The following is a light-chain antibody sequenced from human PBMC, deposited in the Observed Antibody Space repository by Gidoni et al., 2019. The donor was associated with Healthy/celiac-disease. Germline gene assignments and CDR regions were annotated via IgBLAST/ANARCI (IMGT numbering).Light chain of an antibody. J-gene: IGKJ1*01. CDR2: GAS. Sequence: EIVMPQSPATLSVSPGARAPLACSASQSVSSNLAWYHQKPGQAPRLLIYGASTLATGIPARFSGSGSGTESTLTLSSLPSEDFAVYYCQTDNNWPPPPFGQGTKVEIK. CDR1: QSVSSN. V-gene: IGKV3D-15*01. CDR3: QTDNNWPPPP.